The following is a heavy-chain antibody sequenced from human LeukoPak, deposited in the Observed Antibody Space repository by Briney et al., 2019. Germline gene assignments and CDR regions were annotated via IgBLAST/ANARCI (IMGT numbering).Heavy chain of an antibody. CDR2: MKQDGSAR. V-gene: IGHV3-7*01. J-gene: IGHJ6*02. CDR1: GFTFSNYW. CDR3: AREQGWPDSYYGMDV. Sequence: PGGSLRLSCVASGFTFSNYWMSWVRQAPGRGLEWLANMKQDGSARYYVDSMKGRFTISRDNAKNSLYLQMNSLRAEDTAVYYCAREQGWPDSYYGMDVWGQGTTVTVSS.